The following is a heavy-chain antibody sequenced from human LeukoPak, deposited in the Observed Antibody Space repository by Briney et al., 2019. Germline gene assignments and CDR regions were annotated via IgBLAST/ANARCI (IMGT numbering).Heavy chain of an antibody. Sequence: GASVKVSCKASGYTFTGYYMHWVRQAPGQGLEWMGWINPNSGGTNYAQKFQGRVTMTRDTSISTAYMELSRLRSDDTAVYYCACHSGSYTYYYYYYMDVWGKGTTVTVSS. V-gene: IGHV1-2*02. CDR1: GYTFTGYY. CDR3: ACHSGSYTYYYYYYMDV. D-gene: IGHD1-26*01. J-gene: IGHJ6*03. CDR2: INPNSGGT.